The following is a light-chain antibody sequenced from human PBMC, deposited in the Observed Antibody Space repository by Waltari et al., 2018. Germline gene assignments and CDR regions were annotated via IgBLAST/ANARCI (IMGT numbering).Light chain of an antibody. J-gene: IGKJ1*01. Sequence: DIAMTQSPDSLTVSWGGGATINSRSSQSVSDHVNNKNYLAWYRQKPGQPPKLLISWASTREFGVPDRFSGSGSGTEFTLTISSLQPEDVAVYYCQQYYNTPPTFGQGTKVEIK. CDR1: QSVSDHVNNKNY. V-gene: IGKV4-1*01. CDR2: WAS. CDR3: QQYYNTPPT.